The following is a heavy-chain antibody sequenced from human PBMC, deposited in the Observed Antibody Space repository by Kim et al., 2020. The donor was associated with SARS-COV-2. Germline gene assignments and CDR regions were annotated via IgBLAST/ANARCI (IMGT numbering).Heavy chain of an antibody. D-gene: IGHD3-10*01. CDR2: ISSNGYST. CDR3: AGSQFGELLVHNWFDP. V-gene: IGHV3-64*01. J-gene: IGHJ5*02. CDR1: GFTFSSYA. Sequence: GGSLRLSCAASGFTFSSYAIYWVRQAPGKGLEYVSGISSNGYSTFYTYSVKDRFTISRDNSKNTLYLQMGSLRPEDMAVYYCAGSQFGELLVHNWFDPWG.